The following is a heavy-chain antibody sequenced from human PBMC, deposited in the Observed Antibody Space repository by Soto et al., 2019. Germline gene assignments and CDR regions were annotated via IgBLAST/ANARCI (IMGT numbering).Heavy chain of an antibody. V-gene: IGHV1-3*01. CDR2: INAGNGNT. CDR3: ARDPASGGDAQWLALCAFDI. D-gene: IGHD6-19*01. CDR1: GYTFTSYA. J-gene: IGHJ3*02. Sequence: QVQLVQSGAEVKKPGASVKVSCKASGYTFTSYAMHWVRQAPGQRLEWMGWINAGNGNTKYSQKFQGRVTIHRDTSASTASMALSSLRSEDTAVYYCARDPASGGDAQWLALCAFDIWGQGTMVTVSS.